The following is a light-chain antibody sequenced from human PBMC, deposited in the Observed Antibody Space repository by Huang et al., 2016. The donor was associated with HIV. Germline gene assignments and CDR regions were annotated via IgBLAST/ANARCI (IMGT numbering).Light chain of an antibody. CDR1: QSIGTC. J-gene: IGKJ1*01. CDR3: QHYNSFPWT. CDR2: DAS. Sequence: DIQMTQSSATLSASVGDRVTISCRASQSIGTCLAWYQQKPGKAPNRLIYDASTLESGVPSRFSGCGSGTEFTLTINSLQPDDFASYYCQHYNSFPWTFGQGTKVEV. V-gene: IGKV1-5*03.